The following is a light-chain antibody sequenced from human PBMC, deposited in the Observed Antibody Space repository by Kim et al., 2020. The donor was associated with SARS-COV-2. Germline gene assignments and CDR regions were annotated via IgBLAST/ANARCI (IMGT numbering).Light chain of an antibody. Sequence: SLSPGESATLSCRASQSVSNNLAWYQQKPGQAPRLLIYNASNRATGIPVRFSGSGSGTDFTLTISSLEPEDSAVYYCQQRSNWLTFGGGTKVDIK. J-gene: IGKJ4*01. V-gene: IGKV3-11*01. CDR1: QSVSNN. CDR3: QQRSNWLT. CDR2: NAS.